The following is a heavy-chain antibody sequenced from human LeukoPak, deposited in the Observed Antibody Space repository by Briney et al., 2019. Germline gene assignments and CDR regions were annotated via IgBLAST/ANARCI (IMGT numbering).Heavy chain of an antibody. V-gene: IGHV1-69*13. D-gene: IGHD4-23*01. Sequence: SVKVSCKASGGTFSSYAISWVRQAPGQGLEWMGGIIPVFGTANYAQKFQGRVTITADESTSTAYMELSSLRSEDTAVYYCASGDYGGNSGDYYYMDVWGKGTTVTVSS. CDR2: IIPVFGTA. CDR3: ASGDYGGNSGDYYYMDV. J-gene: IGHJ6*03. CDR1: GGTFSSYA.